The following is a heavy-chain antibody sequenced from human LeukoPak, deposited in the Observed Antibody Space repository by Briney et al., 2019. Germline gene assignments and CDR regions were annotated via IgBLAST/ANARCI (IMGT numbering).Heavy chain of an antibody. V-gene: IGHV4-61*08. Sequence: PSETLSLTCAVSGDSISGSINDYYWTWIRQPPGKGLEWIGYIYYSGSTNYNPSLKSRVTISVDTSKNQFSLKLSSVTAADTAVYYCARGHYVPRTPMDVWGKGTTVTVSS. CDR3: ARGHYVPRTPMDV. CDR2: IYYSGST. D-gene: IGHD3-10*02. J-gene: IGHJ6*04. CDR1: GDSISGSINDYY.